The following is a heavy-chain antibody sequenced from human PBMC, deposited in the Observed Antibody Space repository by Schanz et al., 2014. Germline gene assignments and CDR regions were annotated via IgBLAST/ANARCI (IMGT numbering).Heavy chain of an antibody. CDR1: GYAFTTYG. J-gene: IGHJ4*02. Sequence: QVQLVQSGAEVKKPGASVRVSCKVSGYAFTTYGISWVRQAPGQGLEWMGWISTSNGNTNYIQKLQGRVTMTTDTSTSTASMELSSLRSEDTAVYYCARGFDFWDRWGQGPLVIVSS. CDR2: ISTSNGNT. D-gene: IGHD3-3*01. V-gene: IGHV1-18*01. CDR3: ARGFDFWDR.